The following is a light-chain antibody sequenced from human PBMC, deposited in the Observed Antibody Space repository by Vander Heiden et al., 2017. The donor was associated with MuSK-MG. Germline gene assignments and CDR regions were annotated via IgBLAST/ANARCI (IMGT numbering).Light chain of an antibody. J-gene: IGLJ3*02. CDR1: SSDIGTYRY. Sequence: QSALTQPPSASGSPGQSVTISCTGSSSDIGTYRYVSWYQQYPGKAPKLIMYEVTKRPSGVPDRFSGSKSGNAASLTVSGLQADDEADYYCCSYAGSNTMLFGGGTKLTVL. V-gene: IGLV2-8*01. CDR3: CSYAGSNTML. CDR2: EVT.